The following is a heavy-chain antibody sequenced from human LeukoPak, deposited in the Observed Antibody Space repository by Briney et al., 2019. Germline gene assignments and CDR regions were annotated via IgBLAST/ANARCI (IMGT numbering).Heavy chain of an antibody. D-gene: IGHD2-2*01. V-gene: IGHV4-31*03. CDR3: ARVCRSCSTNNLDY. Sequence: SETLSLTCTVSGGSISSGGYYWSWIRQHPGKGLEWIGYIYYSGSTYYNPSLKSRVTISVDTSKNQFSLKLSSVTAADTAVYYCARVCRSCSTNNLDYWGQGTLVNVSS. CDR1: GGSISSGGYY. J-gene: IGHJ4*02. CDR2: IYYSGST.